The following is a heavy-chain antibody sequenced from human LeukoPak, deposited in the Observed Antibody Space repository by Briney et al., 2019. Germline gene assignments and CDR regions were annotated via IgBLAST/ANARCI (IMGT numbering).Heavy chain of an antibody. Sequence: SQTLSLTCAISGDSVSNNSAAWNWIRQSASGGLEWLVRTYYRSKWYNDYAVSVKSRITINPDTSKNQFSLQVNSVTPEDTAVYYCARAPTPIIAVAGSFDYWGQGTLVTVSS. D-gene: IGHD6-19*01. V-gene: IGHV6-1*01. CDR1: GDSVSNNSAA. CDR2: TYYRSKWYN. J-gene: IGHJ4*02. CDR3: ARAPTPIIAVAGSFDY.